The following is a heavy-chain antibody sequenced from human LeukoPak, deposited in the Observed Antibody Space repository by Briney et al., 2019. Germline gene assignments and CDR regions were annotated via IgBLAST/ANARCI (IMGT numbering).Heavy chain of an antibody. Sequence: ASVKVSCKASGYTFTSYGVSWVRQAPGQGLEWMGWISAYNGNTNYAQKFQGRVTMTTDTSTSTAYLEVRSLRSDDTAVYYCARVRGSLYDSSGHFDYWAREPWSPSPQ. V-gene: IGHV1-18*01. J-gene: IGHJ4*02. CDR3: ARVRGSLYDSSGHFDY. CDR1: GYTFTSYG. D-gene: IGHD3-22*01. CDR2: ISAYNGNT.